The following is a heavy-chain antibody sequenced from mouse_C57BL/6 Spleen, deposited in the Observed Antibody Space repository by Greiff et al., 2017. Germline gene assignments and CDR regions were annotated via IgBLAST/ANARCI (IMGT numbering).Heavy chain of an antibody. CDR3: ARNRGVVAHWYFDV. V-gene: IGHV2-2*01. CDR2: IWSGGST. D-gene: IGHD1-1*01. Sequence: QVQLKQSGPGLVQPSQSLSITCTVSGFSFTSYGVHWVRQSPGKGLEWLGVIWSGGSTDYNAAFISRLSISKDNSKSQVFFKMNSLQADDTAIYYCARNRGVVAHWYFDVWGTGTTVTVSS. CDR1: GFSFTSYG. J-gene: IGHJ1*03.